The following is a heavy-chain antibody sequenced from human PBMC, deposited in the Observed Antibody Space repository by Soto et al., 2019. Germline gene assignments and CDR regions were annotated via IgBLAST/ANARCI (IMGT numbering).Heavy chain of an antibody. CDR2: ISYDGSNK. J-gene: IGHJ3*02. Sequence: GGSLRLSCAASGFTFSSYAMHWGRQAPGKGLEWVAVISYDGSNKYYADSVKGRFTSSRDNSKNTLYLQMNSLRAEDTAVYYCASLWFGELGPPGNAFDIWGQGTMVTVSS. V-gene: IGHV3-30-3*01. CDR3: ASLWFGELGPPGNAFDI. D-gene: IGHD3-10*01. CDR1: GFTFSSYA.